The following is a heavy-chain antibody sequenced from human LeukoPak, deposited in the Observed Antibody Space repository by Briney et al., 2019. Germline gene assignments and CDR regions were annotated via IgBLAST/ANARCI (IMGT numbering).Heavy chain of an antibody. CDR2: IIPIFGTA. D-gene: IGHD5-18*01. V-gene: IGHV1-69*13. CDR3: ARTMTAMVILEGGYFDY. J-gene: IGHJ4*02. CDR1: GYTFSGYY. Sequence: ASVKVSCKASGYTFSGYYMHWVRQAPGQGLEWMGGIIPIFGTANYAQKFQGRVTITADESTSTAYMELSGLRSEDTAVYYCARTMTAMVILEGGYFDYWGQGTLVTVSS.